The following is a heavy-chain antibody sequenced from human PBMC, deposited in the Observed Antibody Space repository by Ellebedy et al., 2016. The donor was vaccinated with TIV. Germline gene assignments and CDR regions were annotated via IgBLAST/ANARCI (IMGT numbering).Heavy chain of an antibody. Sequence: SETLSLXCSVSGGSISSSHYYWGWIRQPPGKGRVWTGTIFYTGTTYYNPSLKSRVTISVDTSKNEFSLKLSSVTAADTAVYNCARCGSGRYYNVPFDYWGQGTLVTVSS. CDR2: IFYTGTT. J-gene: IGHJ4*02. CDR3: ARCGSGRYYNVPFDY. V-gene: IGHV4-39*01. CDR1: GGSISSSHYY. D-gene: IGHD3-10*01.